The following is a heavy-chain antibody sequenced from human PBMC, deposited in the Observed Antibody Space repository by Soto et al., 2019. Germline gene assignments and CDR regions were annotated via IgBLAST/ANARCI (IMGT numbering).Heavy chain of an antibody. V-gene: IGHV1-2*04. Sequence: QVQLVQSGAEVKKPGASVKVSCKASGYTFTDYFMHWVRQAPGQGLEWMGWINPNSGDTNCAQKFQGWVTMTRDTATSTASMALSRLRSDATAVYYCARATGYSRGWLDWGQGTLVTVSS. CDR2: INPNSGDT. D-gene: IGHD6-19*01. J-gene: IGHJ4*02. CDR3: ARATGYSRGWLD. CDR1: GYTFTDYF.